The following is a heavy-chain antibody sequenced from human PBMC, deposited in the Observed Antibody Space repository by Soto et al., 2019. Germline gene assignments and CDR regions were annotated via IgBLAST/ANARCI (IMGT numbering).Heavy chain of an antibody. V-gene: IGHV3-15*01. CDR1: GFTFNNAW. CDR3: TTGVATAKYYFDF. D-gene: IGHD6-25*01. J-gene: IGHJ4*02. CDR2: IKSNADGGTA. Sequence: GGTLRLSCATSGFTFNNAWLSLVRQAPGTGLEWVGRIKSNADGGTADYIPPVKGRFTISRDDSKNTLFLHVNSQKTEDTAVYFCTTGVATAKYYFDFWGQGT.